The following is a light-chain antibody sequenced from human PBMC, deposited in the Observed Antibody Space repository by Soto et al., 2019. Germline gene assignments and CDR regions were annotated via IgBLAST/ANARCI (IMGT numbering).Light chain of an antibody. CDR2: DVS. CDR3: QQRRSSLT. J-gene: IGKJ4*01. V-gene: IGKV3-11*01. Sequence: VLTQSPATLSLSPGERATLSCRASQSVSTYLAWYQQKSGQAPRLLIYDVSKRATGIPPRFSGSGAGTDFTLTISSLEPEDSATYYCQQRRSSLTFGGGTKVDIK. CDR1: QSVSTY.